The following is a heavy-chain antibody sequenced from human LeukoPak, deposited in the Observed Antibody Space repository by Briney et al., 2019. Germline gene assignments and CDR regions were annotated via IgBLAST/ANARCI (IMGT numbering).Heavy chain of an antibody. V-gene: IGHV3-48*03. J-gene: IGHJ5*02. CDR3: ARDRSGSYENWLDP. Sequence: GGSLRLSCAASGFTFSSYEMNWVRQAPGKGLEWVSYISSSGSTIYYADSVKGRFTISRDNAKNSLYLQMNSLRAEDTAVYYCARDRSGSYENWLDPWGQGTLVTVSS. CDR2: ISSSGSTI. D-gene: IGHD1-26*01. CDR1: GFTFSSYE.